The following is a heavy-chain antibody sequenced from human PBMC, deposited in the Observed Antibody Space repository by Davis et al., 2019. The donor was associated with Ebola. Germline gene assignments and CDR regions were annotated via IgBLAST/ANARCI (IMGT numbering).Heavy chain of an antibody. CDR2: IYYSGST. CDR3: ARGGYSYDAVDV. V-gene: IGHV4-59*01. Sequence: PSETLSLTCTVSGGSISSYYWSRIRQPPGKGLEWIGYIYYSGSTNYNPSLKSRVTISVDTSKNQFSLKLSSVTAADTAVYYCARGGYSYDAVDVWGKGTTVTVSS. J-gene: IGHJ6*04. CDR1: GGSISSYY. D-gene: IGHD5-18*01.